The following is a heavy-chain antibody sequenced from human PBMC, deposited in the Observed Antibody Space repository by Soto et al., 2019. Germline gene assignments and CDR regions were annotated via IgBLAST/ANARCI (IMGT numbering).Heavy chain of an antibody. J-gene: IGHJ4*02. CDR1: GFSLSTSGVG. CDR2: IYWDDDK. V-gene: IGHV2-5*02. CDR3: AHIPPPHRVDRGRLQFKGERDIGLGFDY. Sequence: QITLKESGPTLVKPTQTLTLTCTFSGFSLSTSGVGVGRIRQPPGKALEWLALIYWDDDKRYSPSLKSRLTITKDTSKNQVVLTMTNMDPVDTATYYCAHIPPPHRVDRGRLQFKGERDIGLGFDYWGQGTLVTVSS. D-gene: IGHD5-12*01.